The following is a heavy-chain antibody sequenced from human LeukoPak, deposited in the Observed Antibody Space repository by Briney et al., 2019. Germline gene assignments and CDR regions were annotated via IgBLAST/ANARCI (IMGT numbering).Heavy chain of an antibody. V-gene: IGHV3-23*01. CDR1: GFPLSSYA. CDR2: ISGSGGST. D-gene: IGHD2-15*01. CDR3: AKDSCSGGSCYSELDY. Sequence: GGSLRLSCAASGFPLSSYAMSWVRQAPGKGLEWVSAISGSGGSTYYADSVKGRFTISRDNSKNTLYLQMNSLRAEDTAVYYCAKDSCSGGSCYSELDYWGQGTLVTVSS. J-gene: IGHJ4*02.